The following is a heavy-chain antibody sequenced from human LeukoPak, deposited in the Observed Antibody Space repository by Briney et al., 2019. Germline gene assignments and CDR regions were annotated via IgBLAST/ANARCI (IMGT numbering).Heavy chain of an antibody. CDR3: ARSRPPRHKLPGRLNFDY. V-gene: IGHV4-59*01. CDR1: GGSISSYY. CDR2: IYYSRST. Sequence: PSETLSLTCTASGGSISSYYRSWIRQPPGKGLEWIGYIYYSRSTNYNTSLKSRVTISVDTSKNQFSLKLSSVTAADTAVYYCARSRPPRHKLPGRLNFDYWGQGTLVTVSS. D-gene: IGHD1-7*01. J-gene: IGHJ4*02.